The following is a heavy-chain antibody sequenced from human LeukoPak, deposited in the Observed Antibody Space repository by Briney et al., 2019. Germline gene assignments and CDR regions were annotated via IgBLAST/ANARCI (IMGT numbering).Heavy chain of an antibody. CDR3: ARVRDAYNHPVVYFDY. CDR2: ISSSSKTI. D-gene: IGHD5-24*01. V-gene: IGHV3-48*02. Sequence: GGSLRLSCAASGFTFSSYSMNWVRQAPGEGLEWVSYISSSSKTIYYADSVKGRFTISRDNAKNSLYLQMNSLRDEDSAVYYCARVRDAYNHPVVYFDYWGQGTLVTVSS. J-gene: IGHJ4*02. CDR1: GFTFSSYS.